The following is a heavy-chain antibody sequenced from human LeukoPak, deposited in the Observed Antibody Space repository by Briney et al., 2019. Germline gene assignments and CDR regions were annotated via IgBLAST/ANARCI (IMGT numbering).Heavy chain of an antibody. CDR2: IYYSGTTT. CDR1: GDSLSKYY. D-gene: IGHD3-3*01. Sequence: SETLSLTCIVSGDSLSKYYWSWIRPPPGRGLEWIAYIYYSGTTTNYNPSLKSRVTPSIDTTKNHFSLYLSSVTATAPPVYFCARWRGSFDMGGKGFGSWGQGILVTVSS. CDR3: ARWRGSFDMGGKGFGS. J-gene: IGHJ4*02. V-gene: IGHV4-59*01.